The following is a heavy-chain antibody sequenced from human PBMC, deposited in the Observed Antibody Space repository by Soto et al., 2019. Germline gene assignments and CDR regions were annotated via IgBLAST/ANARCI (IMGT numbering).Heavy chain of an antibody. V-gene: IGHV5-10-1*01. D-gene: IGHD2-15*01. CDR1: GYSFTSHW. J-gene: IGHJ6*02. Sequence: GESLKISCKGSGYSFTSHWISWVRQMPGKGLEWMGRIDPSDSYTNYSPSFQGHVTISADKSISTAYLQWSSLKASDTAMYYCAVGGGTGYYYYYGMDVWGQGTTVTVSS. CDR3: AVGGGTGYYYYYGMDV. CDR2: IDPSDSYT.